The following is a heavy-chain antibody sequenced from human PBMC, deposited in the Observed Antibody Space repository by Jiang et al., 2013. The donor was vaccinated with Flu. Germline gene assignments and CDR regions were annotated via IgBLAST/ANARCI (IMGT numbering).Heavy chain of an antibody. CDR2: IYHSGST. CDR1: SISSSNW. Sequence: SISSSNWWSWVRQPPGKGLEWIGEIYHSGSTNYNPSLKSRVTISVDKSKNQFSLKLSSVTAADTAVYYCARDAVQGAAAGTFDYWGQGTLVTVSS. J-gene: IGHJ4*02. D-gene: IGHD6-13*01. V-gene: IGHV4-4*02. CDR3: ARDAVQGAAAGTFDY.